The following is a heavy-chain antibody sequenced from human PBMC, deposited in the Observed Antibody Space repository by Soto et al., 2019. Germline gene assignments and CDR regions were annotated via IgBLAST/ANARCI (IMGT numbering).Heavy chain of an antibody. CDR2: IIPIFGTA. CDR1: GGTFSSYA. D-gene: IGHD1-26*01. J-gene: IGHJ6*02. Sequence: SVKVCCKASGGTFSSYAISWVRQAPGQGLEWMGGIIPIFGTANYAQKFQGRVTITADESTSTAYMELSSLRSEDTAVYYCARRGSYYDDGNYYYYGMDVWGQGTTVTVSS. V-gene: IGHV1-69*13. CDR3: ARRGSYYDDGNYYYYGMDV.